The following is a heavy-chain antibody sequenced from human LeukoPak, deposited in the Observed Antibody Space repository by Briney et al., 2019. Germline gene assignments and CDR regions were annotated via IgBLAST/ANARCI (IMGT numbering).Heavy chain of an antibody. V-gene: IGHV4-34*01. CDR3: AGYCSSTSCDYFLGSWHY. CDR2: INHSGST. CDR1: GGSFSGYY. D-gene: IGHD2-2*01. J-gene: IGHJ4*02. Sequence: SETLSLTCAVYGGSFSGYYWSWIRQPPGKGLEWIGEINHSGSTNYSPSLKSRVTISVDTSKNQFSLKLSSVTAADTAVYYCAGYCSSTSCDYFLGSWHYWGQGTLVTVSS.